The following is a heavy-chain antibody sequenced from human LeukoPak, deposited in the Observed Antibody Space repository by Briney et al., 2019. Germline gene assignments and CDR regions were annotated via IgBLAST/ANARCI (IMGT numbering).Heavy chain of an antibody. CDR2: IYSGGGT. D-gene: IGHD2-15*01. Sequence: PGGSLRLSCAASGFTVSSNYMSWVRQAPGTGLEWVSVIYSGGGTYYADSVKGRFTISRDNSKNTLYLQMNSLRAEDTAVYYCARVFVVVGSTDAFDIWGQGTVVTVSS. CDR3: ARVFVVVGSTDAFDI. V-gene: IGHV3-53*01. J-gene: IGHJ3*02. CDR1: GFTVSSNY.